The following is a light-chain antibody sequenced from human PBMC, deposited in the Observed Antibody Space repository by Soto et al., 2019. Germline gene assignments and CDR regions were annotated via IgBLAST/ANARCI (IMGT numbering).Light chain of an antibody. V-gene: IGKV3-11*01. CDR1: QSISSY. CDR3: QQLTDWPPQWT. Sequence: EVVLTHSPDTLSLLPWEIATLSCRASQSISSYLAWYQQKPGQAPRLLIYDASSRATGIPARFSGSGSGTDFTLTISSLEPEDFAVYYCQQLTDWPPQWTFGQGTKVDIK. J-gene: IGKJ1*01. CDR2: DAS.